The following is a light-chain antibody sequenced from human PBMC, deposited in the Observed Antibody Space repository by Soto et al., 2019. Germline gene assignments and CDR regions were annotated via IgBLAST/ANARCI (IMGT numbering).Light chain of an antibody. V-gene: IGLV2-8*01. J-gene: IGLJ2*01. CDR3: SSYAGSNTVA. CDR2: EVT. Sequence: QSALTQPPSASGSPGQPVTISCSGTSSDVGGYNYVSWYQQHPGKAPKVMIYEVTRRPSGVPDRFSGSRSGNTASLIVSGLQAEDEADYYCSSYAGSNTVAFGGGTKLTVL. CDR1: SSDVGGYNY.